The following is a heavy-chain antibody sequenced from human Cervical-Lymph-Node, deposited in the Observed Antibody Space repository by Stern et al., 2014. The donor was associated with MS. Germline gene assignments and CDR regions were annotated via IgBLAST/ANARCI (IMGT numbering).Heavy chain of an antibody. CDR3: ARERGYSYGYYYYYGMDV. J-gene: IGHJ6*02. Sequence: QLVQSGAEVKKPGASVKVSCKASGYTFTSYYMHWVRQAPGQGLEWMGIINPSGGSTSYAQKFRGRVSMTRDTSTSTVYMELSSLRSEDTAVYYCARERGYSYGYYYYYGMDVWGQGTTVTVSS. D-gene: IGHD5-18*01. V-gene: IGHV1-46*01. CDR1: GYTFTSYY. CDR2: INPSGGST.